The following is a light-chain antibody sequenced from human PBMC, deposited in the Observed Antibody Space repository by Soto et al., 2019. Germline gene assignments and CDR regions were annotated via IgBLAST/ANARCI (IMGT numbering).Light chain of an antibody. Sequence: EIVLTQSPATLSLSPGERATLSCRASQSVSSYLAWYQQKPGQAPRLLIYGASTRATGIPARFSGSGSGTEFTLTISSLQSEDFAVYYCQQYNNWHFTFGPGTKVDIK. V-gene: IGKV3-15*01. CDR3: QQYNNWHFT. J-gene: IGKJ3*01. CDR1: QSVSSY. CDR2: GAS.